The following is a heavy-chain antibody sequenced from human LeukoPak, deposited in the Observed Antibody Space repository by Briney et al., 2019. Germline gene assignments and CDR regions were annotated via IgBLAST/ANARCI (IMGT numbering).Heavy chain of an antibody. J-gene: IGHJ4*02. CDR3: AKSFIVGPSVDRDY. CDR2: IGTDGTRT. D-gene: IGHD1-26*01. CDR1: GFTFSNYW. Sequence: GGSLRLSCAASGFTFSNYWMHWVRQAPGKGLVWVSRIGTDGTRTNYADSVMGQFTISRDNAKNTLYLQMNSLRAEDTAVYYCAKSFIVGPSVDRDYWGQGTLVTVSS. V-gene: IGHV3-74*01.